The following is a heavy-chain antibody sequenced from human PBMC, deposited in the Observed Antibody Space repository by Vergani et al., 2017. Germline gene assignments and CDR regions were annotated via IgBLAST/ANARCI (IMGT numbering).Heavy chain of an antibody. D-gene: IGHD1-26*01. CDR1: GFPLSNAW. J-gene: IGHJ4*02. V-gene: IGHV3-74*01. CDR2: VGFDGSDT. Sequence: EVQLVESGGGLVQPGGSLRLSCAASGFPLSNAWIHWVRQCPGKGLEWVSRVGFDGSDTVSADSVKGRFTISKDSAMNTVHLQMTNVRAEDTAVYFCARDGAGTIDFDYWGPGILVTVSS. CDR3: ARDGAGTIDFDY.